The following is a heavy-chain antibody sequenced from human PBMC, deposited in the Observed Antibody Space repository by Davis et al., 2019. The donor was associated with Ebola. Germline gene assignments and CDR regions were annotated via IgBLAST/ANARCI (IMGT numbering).Heavy chain of an antibody. CDR1: GFTFSSYA. CDR2: IKQDGGEK. V-gene: IGHV3-7*03. CDR3: ANLDYGDNSGFDY. J-gene: IGHJ4*02. D-gene: IGHD4-23*01. Sequence: GESLKISCAASGFTFSSYAMHWVRQAPGKGLEWVANIKQDGGEKYYVDSVKGRFTISRDNSKNTLYLQMNSLRAEDTAVYYCANLDYGDNSGFDYWGQGTLVTVSS.